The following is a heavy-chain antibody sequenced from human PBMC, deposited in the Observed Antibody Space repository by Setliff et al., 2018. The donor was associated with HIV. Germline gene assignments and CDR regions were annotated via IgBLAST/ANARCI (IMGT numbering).Heavy chain of an antibody. CDR3: ARILVAAAGTGFDP. CDR2: FYHSGSA. Sequence: PSETLSLTCTVSGGPIRSHYWSWIRQPPGKGLEWIGSFYHSGSANYNPSLKSRVIISIDKSKNKFSLKVSSVTAADTAVYYCARILVAAAGTGFDPWGQGILVTVSS. V-gene: IGHV4-59*11. J-gene: IGHJ5*02. CDR1: GGPIRSHY. D-gene: IGHD6-13*01.